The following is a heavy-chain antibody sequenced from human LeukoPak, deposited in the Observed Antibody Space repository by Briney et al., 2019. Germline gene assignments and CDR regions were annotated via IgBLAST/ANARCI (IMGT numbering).Heavy chain of an antibody. V-gene: IGHV1-8*01. D-gene: IGHD5-18*01. CDR2: MNPNNGNT. CDR1: GYTFTSYD. Sequence: GASVKVSCKASGYTFTSYDINWVRQATGQGLEWMGWMNPNNGNTGYAQKFQGRVTMTRNTSISTAYMELSSLRPEDTAVYYCARVGYSYGSLSRRSLDYWGQGTLVTVSS. CDR3: ARVGYSYGSLSRRSLDY. J-gene: IGHJ4*02.